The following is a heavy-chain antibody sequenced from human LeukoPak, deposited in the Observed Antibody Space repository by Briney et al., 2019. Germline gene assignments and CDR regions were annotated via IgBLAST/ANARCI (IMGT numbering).Heavy chain of an antibody. Sequence: PGGSLRLSCAASGFTFSSYAMSWVRQAPGKGLEWVSYISSSSSTIYYADSVKGRFTISRDSAKNSLYLQMNSLRAEDTAVYYCARDRTSTVTRVFDYWGQGTLVTVSS. CDR3: ARDRTSTVTRVFDY. J-gene: IGHJ4*02. CDR1: GFTFSSYA. CDR2: ISSSSSTI. D-gene: IGHD4-17*01. V-gene: IGHV3-48*01.